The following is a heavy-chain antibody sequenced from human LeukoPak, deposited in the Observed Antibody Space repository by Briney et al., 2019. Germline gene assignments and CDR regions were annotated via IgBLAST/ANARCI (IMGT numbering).Heavy chain of an antibody. CDR2: IKKDGSET. CDR3: ARDDDVWSGWGH. CDR1: GFTFSTSW. Sequence: GSLRLSCAASGFTFSTSWMSWVRQVPGKGLEWVANIKKDGSETYYVDSVKGRFTISRDNAKNSLYLQMNSLRAEDTAVYYCARDDDVWSGWGHWGRGTLVTVSS. V-gene: IGHV3-7*01. D-gene: IGHD3-3*01. J-gene: IGHJ4*02.